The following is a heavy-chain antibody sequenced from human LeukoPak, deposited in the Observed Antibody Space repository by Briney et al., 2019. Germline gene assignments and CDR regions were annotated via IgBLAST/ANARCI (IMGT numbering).Heavy chain of an antibody. J-gene: IGHJ4*02. Sequence: GASVKVSCKASGGTFSSYAISWVRQAPGQGLEWMGRIIPILGIANYAQKFQGRVTITADKSTSTAYMELSSLRSEDTAVYYCARESQWLVSHPFDYWGQGTLVTVSS. CDR3: ARESQWLVSHPFDY. CDR1: GGTFSSYA. CDR2: IIPILGIA. V-gene: IGHV1-69*04. D-gene: IGHD6-19*01.